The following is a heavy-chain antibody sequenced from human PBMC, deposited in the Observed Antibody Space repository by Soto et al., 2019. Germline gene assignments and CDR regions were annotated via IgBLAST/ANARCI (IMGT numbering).Heavy chain of an antibody. V-gene: IGHV4-31*03. CDR3: ARDQSHPDHCYYGMDV. CDR1: GGSISSGGYY. Sequence: QVQLQESGPGLVKPSQTLSLTCTVSGGSISSGGYYWSWIRQHPGQGLELIGYIYYSGRTYYNPSLKIRVNISVDTSKNQFSLKLSSVTAADTAVYYCARDQSHPDHCYYGMDVWGQGTTVTVSS. CDR2: IYYSGRT. J-gene: IGHJ6*02.